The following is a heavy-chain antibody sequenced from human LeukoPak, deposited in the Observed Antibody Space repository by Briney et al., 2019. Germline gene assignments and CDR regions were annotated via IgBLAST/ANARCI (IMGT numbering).Heavy chain of an antibody. CDR3: ARDLVLWFGEPHMDV. CDR2: IKQDGSVK. CDR1: GFTFSSYW. D-gene: IGHD3-10*01. J-gene: IGHJ6*02. Sequence: GGSLRLSCAASGFTFSSYWMSWVRQAPGKGLEWVANIKQDGSVKYYVDSVKGRFTISRDNAKNSLYLQMNSLRAEDTAVYYCARDLVLWFGEPHMDVWGQGPRSPSP. V-gene: IGHV3-7*01.